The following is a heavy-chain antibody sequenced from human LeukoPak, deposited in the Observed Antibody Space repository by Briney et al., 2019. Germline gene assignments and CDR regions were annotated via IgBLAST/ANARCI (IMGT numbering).Heavy chain of an antibody. D-gene: IGHD2-15*01. V-gene: IGHV4-38-2*02. CDR1: GYSISSTFY. J-gene: IGHJ4*02. Sequence: SSETLSLTCNVSGYSISSTFYGAWIRQPPGKGLEWIATISHSATTYYTPSLKTRLTMSVDTPKNQFSLKLSSVTVADTAVYYCARVNTPVATLDYWGQGTLVTVSS. CDR2: ISHSATT. CDR3: ARVNTPVATLDY.